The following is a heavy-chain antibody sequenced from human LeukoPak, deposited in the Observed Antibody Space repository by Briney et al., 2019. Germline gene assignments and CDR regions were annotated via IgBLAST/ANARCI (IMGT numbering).Heavy chain of an antibody. D-gene: IGHD1-26*01. J-gene: IGHJ3*02. V-gene: IGHV3-53*01. Sequence: GGSLRLSCAASGFTFSNYAMSWVRQAPGKGLEWVSVIYSGGTTYYADSVKGRFTISRDNSKNTLYLQMNSLRAEDTAVYYCATDSDSGSPHGAFDIWGQGTMVTVSS. CDR1: GFTFSNYA. CDR3: ATDSDSGSPHGAFDI. CDR2: IYSGGTT.